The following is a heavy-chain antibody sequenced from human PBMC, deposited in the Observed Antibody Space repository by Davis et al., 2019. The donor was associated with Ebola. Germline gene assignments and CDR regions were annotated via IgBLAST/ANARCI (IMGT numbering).Heavy chain of an antibody. CDR1: GYTFTGYY. J-gene: IGHJ4*02. D-gene: IGHD2-15*01. CDR2: IKPNSGDT. V-gene: IGHV1-2*04. Sequence: AASVKVSCKASGYTFTGYYIHWVRQAPGQGLEWMGWIKPNSGDTKYSQKFQGWVTMTRDTPISTAYMELNRLTSDDTAVYYCARDRVCSGATCYAYFDFWGQGTLVTVSS. CDR3: ARDRVCSGATCYAYFDF.